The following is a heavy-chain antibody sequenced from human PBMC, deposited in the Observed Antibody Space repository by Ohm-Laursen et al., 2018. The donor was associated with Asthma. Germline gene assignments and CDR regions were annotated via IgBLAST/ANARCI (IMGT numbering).Heavy chain of an antibody. CDR3: ARDVMEWYLPAFDF. Sequence: SLRLSCSASGFTFGSYGMHWVRQAPGKGLEWVAVGGSYYDGGLKYYADSVNGRFTVSRDDSKNTLYLQMNSLRPDDTAVYYCARDVMEWYLPAFDFWGQGTLVTVSS. V-gene: IGHV3-30*19. CDR1: GFTFGSYG. D-gene: IGHD3-3*01. J-gene: IGHJ4*02. CDR2: GGSYYDGGLK.